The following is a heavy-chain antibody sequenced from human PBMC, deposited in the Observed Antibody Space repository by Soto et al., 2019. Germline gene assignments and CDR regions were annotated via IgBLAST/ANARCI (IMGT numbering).Heavy chain of an antibody. D-gene: IGHD1-1*01. V-gene: IGHV4-30-2*01. CDR3: ARDQLDGNWFDP. CDR1: GGAISSVGYS. Sequence: QLQLQESGSGLVRPSQTLSLTCAVSGGAISSVGYSWNWIRQPPGKGLEWIGYSYHSGSTLYNPSFKSPVTISVDKSNNPFSLKLSSVTPAHTAVYYWARDQLDGNWFDPWGQGTLVTASS. J-gene: IGHJ5*02. CDR2: SYHSGST.